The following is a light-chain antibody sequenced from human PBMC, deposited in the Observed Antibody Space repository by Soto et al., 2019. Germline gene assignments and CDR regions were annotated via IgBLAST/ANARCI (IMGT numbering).Light chain of an antibody. CDR1: RSVSSSY. Sequence: EIVLTQSPGTLSLSPGERATLSCRASRSVSSSYLAWYQQKPGQAPRLLIYGASSRATGIPDRFSGSGSGTDFTLTISSLEPEDFAVYYCQQRSDWQYTFGQGTKVDIK. V-gene: IGKV3D-20*02. CDR3: QQRSDWQYT. CDR2: GAS. J-gene: IGKJ2*01.